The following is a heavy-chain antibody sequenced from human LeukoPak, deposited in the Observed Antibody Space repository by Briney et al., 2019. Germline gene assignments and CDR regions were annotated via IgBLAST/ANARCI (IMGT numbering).Heavy chain of an antibody. V-gene: IGHV3-15*01. CDR2: IKSKTDGRTT. CDR1: GFTFSNAW. Sequence: KPGASLRLSCASSGFTFSNAWMSWVRQAPGKGLEWVGHIKSKTDGRTTHYAAPVKGRFTISRDDSKNTLYLQMNSLKPEDTAVYYCTTDSTGDVWGQGTTVTVSS. CDR3: TTDSTGDV. J-gene: IGHJ6*02.